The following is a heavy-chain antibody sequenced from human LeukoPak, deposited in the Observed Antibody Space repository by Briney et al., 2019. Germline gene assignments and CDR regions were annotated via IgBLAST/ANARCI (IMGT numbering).Heavy chain of an antibody. Sequence: ASVKVSCKASGYTFTGYYMHWVRQAPGQGLEWMGWINTNTGNPTYAQGLTGRFVFSLDISVSTAYLQISSLKAEDTAMYYCARDQSLGGGQFDFWGQGTLVTVSS. D-gene: IGHD2-15*01. CDR1: GYTFTGYY. CDR2: INTNTGNP. J-gene: IGHJ4*02. CDR3: ARDQSLGGGQFDF. V-gene: IGHV7-4-1*02.